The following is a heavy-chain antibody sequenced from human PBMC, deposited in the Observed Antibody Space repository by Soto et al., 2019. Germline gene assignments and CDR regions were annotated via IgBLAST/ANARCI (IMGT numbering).Heavy chain of an antibody. CDR1: GGDINSGDYY. CDR3: ARGHYGYAS. Sequence: QVQLQESGPGLVKPSQALSLTCTVSGGDINSGDYYWSWVRQPPGKGLEWIGSIYHTGTAYYSPTLTIRLTMSVDVSKNQFSLTLTSVTAADTAVFFCARGHYGYASWGQGSLITVSS. D-gene: IGHD5-12*01. CDR2: IYHTGTA. V-gene: IGHV4-30-4*01. J-gene: IGHJ5*02.